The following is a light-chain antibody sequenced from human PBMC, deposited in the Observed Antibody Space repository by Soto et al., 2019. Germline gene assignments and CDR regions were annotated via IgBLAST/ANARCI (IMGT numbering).Light chain of an antibody. J-gene: IGLJ2*01. CDR1: SSNIGAGYD. V-gene: IGLV1-40*01. Sequence: QSVLTQPPSVSGAPGQRVTISCTGSSSNIGAGYDVHWYQQLPGTAPKLLIYGNSNRPSGVPDRFSGSKSGTSASLAITGLQAEDEADYSCQSYDSRLSGSGVFGGGTQLTVL. CDR2: GNS. CDR3: QSYDSRLSGSGV.